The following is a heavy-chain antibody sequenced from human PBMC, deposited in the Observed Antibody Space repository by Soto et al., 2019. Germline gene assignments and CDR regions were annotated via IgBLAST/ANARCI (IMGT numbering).Heavy chain of an antibody. CDR1: GFTFSSYS. Sequence: EVQLVESGGGLVKPGGSLRLSCAASGFTFSSYSMNWVRQAPGKGLEWVSSISSSSSYIYYADSVKGRFTISRDNXKXSXXLQMNSLRAEDTAVYYCARDLTFGIAAAGWGWFDPWGQGTLVTVSS. D-gene: IGHD6-13*01. J-gene: IGHJ5*02. CDR2: ISSSSSYI. CDR3: ARDLTFGIAAAGWGWFDP. V-gene: IGHV3-21*01.